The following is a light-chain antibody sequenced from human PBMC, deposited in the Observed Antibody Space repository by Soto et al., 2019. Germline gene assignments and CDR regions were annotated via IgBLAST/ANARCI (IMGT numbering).Light chain of an antibody. CDR1: QSVSRR. CDR3: QHYGETPIT. V-gene: IGKV3-20*01. CDR2: GAS. Sequence: EIVLTQSPGTLSLSPGGRATLSCRASQSVSRRLAWYQHRTGQSPRLLISGASMRASGVPVRFSGSGSGTDFTLTISRLEPEDFAVYYCQHYGETPITFGLGTRLEV. J-gene: IGKJ5*01.